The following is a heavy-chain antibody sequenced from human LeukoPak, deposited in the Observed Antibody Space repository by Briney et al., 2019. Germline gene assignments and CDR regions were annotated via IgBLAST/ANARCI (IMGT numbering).Heavy chain of an antibody. J-gene: IGHJ5*02. Sequence: GGSLRLSCAASGFTFSSYGMRWVRQAPGKGLEWVAVIWYDGSNKYYADSVKGRFTISRDNSKNTLYLQMNSLRAEDTAVYYCARWSYSYGLIDPWGQGTLVTVSS. V-gene: IGHV3-33*01. D-gene: IGHD5-18*01. CDR3: ARWSYSYGLIDP. CDR1: GFTFSSYG. CDR2: IWYDGSNK.